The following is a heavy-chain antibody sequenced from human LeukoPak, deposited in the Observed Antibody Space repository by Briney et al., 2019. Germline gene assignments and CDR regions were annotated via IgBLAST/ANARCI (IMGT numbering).Heavy chain of an antibody. V-gene: IGHV3-30-3*01. CDR3: ARDRYGGNLGYYYYYGMDV. Sequence: QAGGSLRLSCAASGFTFSSYAMHWVRQAPGKGLEWVAVMSNDGINKYYADSVKGRFTISRDNSKNTLYLQMNSLRAEDTAVYYCARDRYGGNLGYYYYYGMDVWGQGTTVTVSS. CDR1: GFTFSSYA. J-gene: IGHJ6*02. D-gene: IGHD4-23*01. CDR2: MSNDGINK.